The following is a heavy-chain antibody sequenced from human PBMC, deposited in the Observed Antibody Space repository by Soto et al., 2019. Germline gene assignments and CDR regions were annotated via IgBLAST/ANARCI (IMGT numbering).Heavy chain of an antibody. V-gene: IGHV3-23*01. J-gene: IGHJ5*02. CDR3: AKTNPSKTQTNGWYDWFAP. D-gene: IGHD6-19*01. CDR2: ITGSGVGM. Sequence: EVQLLESGGVLVQPGESLRLSCAATGFTFRDFAMTWVRQAPGKGLEWVSTITGSGVGMHYADSVKGRFTISRDNSKNTAYLQMNSLRAEDTAGYHCAKTNPSKTQTNGWYDWFAPWGQGTLVTVSS. CDR1: GFTFRDFA.